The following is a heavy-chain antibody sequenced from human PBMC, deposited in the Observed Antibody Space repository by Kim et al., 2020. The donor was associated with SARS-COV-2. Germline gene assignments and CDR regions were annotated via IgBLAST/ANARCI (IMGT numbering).Heavy chain of an antibody. D-gene: IGHD3-10*01. V-gene: IGHV1-24*01. CDR3: ATDPYGSGSYPLDY. Sequence: AQKFQGRDTMTEDTSTDTAYMELSSLRSEDTAVYYCATDPYGSGSYPLDYWGQGTLVTVSS. J-gene: IGHJ4*02.